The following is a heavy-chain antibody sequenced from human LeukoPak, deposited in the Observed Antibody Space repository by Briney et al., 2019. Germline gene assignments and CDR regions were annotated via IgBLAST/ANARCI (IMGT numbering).Heavy chain of an antibody. Sequence: KPSETLSLTCTVSGGSISSYYWSWIRQPPGKGLEWIGYIYYSGSTNYNPPLKSRVTISVDTSKNQFSLKLSSVTAADTAVYYCARGVSYYDSSGYYNEYFQHWGQGTLVTVSS. CDR1: GGSISSYY. J-gene: IGHJ1*01. CDR3: ARGVSYYDSSGYYNEYFQH. V-gene: IGHV4-59*01. CDR2: IYYSGST. D-gene: IGHD3-22*01.